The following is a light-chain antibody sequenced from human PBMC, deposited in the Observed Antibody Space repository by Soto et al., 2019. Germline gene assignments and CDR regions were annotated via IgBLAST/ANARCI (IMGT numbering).Light chain of an antibody. J-gene: IGLJ1*01. V-gene: IGLV2-14*03. CDR2: DVS. CDR1: SSDVGGYDY. Sequence: QSALPQPASVSGSPGKSITVSCTGTSSDVGGYDYVSWYQHHPGKAPKLMIYDVSYLPSGVSNRFSGSKSGNTAALTISGLQAEYEGEYYCLSYTTNSTLVFGTGTKLTVL. CDR3: LSYTTNSTLV.